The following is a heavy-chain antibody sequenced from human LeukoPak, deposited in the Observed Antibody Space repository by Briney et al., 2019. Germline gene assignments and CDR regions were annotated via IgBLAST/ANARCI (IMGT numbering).Heavy chain of an antibody. CDR1: GFTFSGYG. V-gene: IGHV3-30*02. CDR2: IRYDGSNK. J-gene: IGHJ4*02. D-gene: IGHD2-15*01. CDR3: AKHSDCSGSTCYKFDY. Sequence: GGSLRLSCAASGFTFSGYGMHWVRQAPGKGLEWVAFIRYDGSNKYYADSVKGRFTISRDNSKNTVYLQMNTLRAEDTALYYCAKHSDCSGSTCYKFDYWGQGSLVTASS.